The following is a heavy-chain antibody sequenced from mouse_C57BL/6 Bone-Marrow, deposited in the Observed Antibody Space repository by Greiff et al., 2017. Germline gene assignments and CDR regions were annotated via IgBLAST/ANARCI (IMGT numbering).Heavy chain of an antibody. CDR3: ARVYYYGSSDYFDY. CDR1: GYTFTSYG. V-gene: IGHV1-81*01. D-gene: IGHD1-1*01. Sequence: VQLQQSGAELARPGASVKLSCKASGYTFTSYGISWVKQRTGQGLEWIGEIYPRSGNTYYNEKFKGKATLTADKSSSTAYMELRSLTSEDSAVYFCARVYYYGSSDYFDYWGQGTTRTVAS. J-gene: IGHJ2*01. CDR2: IYPRSGNT.